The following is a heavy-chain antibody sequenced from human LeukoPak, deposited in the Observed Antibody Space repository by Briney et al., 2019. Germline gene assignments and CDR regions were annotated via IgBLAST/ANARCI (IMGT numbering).Heavy chain of an antibody. CDR1: GFTFRNAW. Sequence: PGGSLRLPCAASGFTFRNAWISWVRQAPGKGLEWVGRVKSKTDGETTDYGAPVKGRFTISRDDSENTLYLQMNSLKTEDTAVYYCTTDYWELRALDYWGQGTLVTVSS. CDR3: TTDYWELRALDY. D-gene: IGHD1-26*01. J-gene: IGHJ4*02. CDR2: VKSKTDGETT. V-gene: IGHV3-15*01.